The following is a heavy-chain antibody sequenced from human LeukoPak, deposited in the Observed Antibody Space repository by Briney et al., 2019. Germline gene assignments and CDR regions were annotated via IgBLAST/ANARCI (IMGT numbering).Heavy chain of an antibody. Sequence: GGSLRLSCAASGFSVSLKYMSWVRQAPGKGLDWVSLVYSGGTTHYAGSVKGRFTISRDESKNRLYLQMNNLRAEDTAVYYCARLKGHNVDYWGQGTLITVSS. V-gene: IGHV3-53*01. J-gene: IGHJ4*02. D-gene: IGHD1-1*01. CDR3: ARLKGHNVDY. CDR1: GFSVSLKY. CDR2: VYSGGTT.